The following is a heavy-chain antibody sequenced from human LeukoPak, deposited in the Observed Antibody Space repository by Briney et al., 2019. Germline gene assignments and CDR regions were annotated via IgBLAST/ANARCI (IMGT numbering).Heavy chain of an antibody. V-gene: IGHV4-39*07. CDR3: ARVDTGKSIAAALLY. Sequence: SETLSLTCTVSGGSISSSSYYWGWIRQPPGKGLEWIGSIYYTGSTYYNPSLKSRVTISVDTSKNQFSLKLSSVTAADTAVYYCARVDTGKSIAAALLYWGQGTLVTVSS. CDR2: IYYTGST. CDR1: GGSISSSSYY. J-gene: IGHJ4*02. D-gene: IGHD6-13*01.